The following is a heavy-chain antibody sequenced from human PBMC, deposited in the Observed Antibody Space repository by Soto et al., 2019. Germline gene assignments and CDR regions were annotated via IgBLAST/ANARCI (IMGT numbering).Heavy chain of an antibody. D-gene: IGHD2-2*01. CDR1: GFTFSSYA. CDR3: AKDPVEYQLLWFRTPRQFDY. CDR2: ISGSGGST. Sequence: GGSLRLSCAASGFTFSSYAMSWVRQAPGKGLEWVSAISGSGGSTYYADSVKGRFTIFRDNSKNTLYLQMNSLRAEDTAVYYCAKDPVEYQLLWFRTPRQFDYWGQGTLVTVSS. V-gene: IGHV3-23*01. J-gene: IGHJ4*02.